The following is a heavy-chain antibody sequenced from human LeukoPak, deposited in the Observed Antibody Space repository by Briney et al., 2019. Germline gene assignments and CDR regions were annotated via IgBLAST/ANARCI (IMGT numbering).Heavy chain of an antibody. D-gene: IGHD3-16*01. CDR1: GFTFDDYG. CDR2: INWNGGST. Sequence: GGSLRLPCAASGFTFDDYGMSWVRQAPGKGLEWVSGINWNGGSTGYADSVKGRFTISRDNAKNSLYLQMNSLRAEDTALYYCARVGSKYYYYYMDVWGKGTTVTVSS. CDR3: ARVGSKYYYYYMDV. J-gene: IGHJ6*03. V-gene: IGHV3-20*04.